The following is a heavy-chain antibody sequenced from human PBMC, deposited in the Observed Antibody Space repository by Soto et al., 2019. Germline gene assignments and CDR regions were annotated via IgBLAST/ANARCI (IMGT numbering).Heavy chain of an antibody. V-gene: IGHV3-33*01. D-gene: IGHD3-3*01. J-gene: IGHJ6*02. CDR3: ARAPKYYAAGMDV. CDR1: GFTFSSYG. CDR2: IWYDGSNK. Sequence: QVQLVESGGGVVQPGRSLRLSCAASGFTFSSYGMHWVRQAPGKGLEWVAVIWYDGSNKYYADSVKGRFTISRDNSKNTLYLQMNSLRVEDTAVYYCARAPKYYAAGMDVWGQGTTVTVSS.